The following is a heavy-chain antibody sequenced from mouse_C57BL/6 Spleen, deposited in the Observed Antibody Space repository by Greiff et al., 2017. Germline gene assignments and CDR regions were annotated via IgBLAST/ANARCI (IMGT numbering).Heavy chain of an antibody. D-gene: IGHD2-1*01. CDR1: GYTFTSYG. CDR3: ARSPFYYCNLYYFDY. J-gene: IGHJ2*01. V-gene: IGHV1-81*01. CDR2: IYPRSGNT. Sequence: QVQLQQSGAELARPGASVKLSCKASGYTFTSYGISWVKQRTGQGLEWIGEIYPRSGNTYYNEKFKGKATLTADKSSSTAYMELRSLTSEDSAVYFCARSPFYYCNLYYFDYWGQGTTLTVSS.